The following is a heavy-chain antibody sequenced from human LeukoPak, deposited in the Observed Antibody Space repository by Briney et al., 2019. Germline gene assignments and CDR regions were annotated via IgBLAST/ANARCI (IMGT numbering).Heavy chain of an antibody. V-gene: IGHV5-51*01. CDR1: GYSFSSCW. Sequence: GESLKISCKGSGYSFSSCWIGWVRQMPGKGLEWMGIIYPGDSETRYSPSFQGQVTISADKSISTAFLQWSSLKASDTAMYYCARPGRATVTRLDYWGQGTLVTVTS. D-gene: IGHD4-17*01. CDR3: ARPGRATVTRLDY. CDR2: IYPGDSET. J-gene: IGHJ4*02.